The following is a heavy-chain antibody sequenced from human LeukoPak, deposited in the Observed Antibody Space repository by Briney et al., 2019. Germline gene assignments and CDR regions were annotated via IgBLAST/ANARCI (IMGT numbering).Heavy chain of an antibody. J-gene: IGHJ4*02. V-gene: IGHV1-69*05. Sequence: ASVKVSCKASGGTFSSYAISWVRQAPGQGLEWMGGIIPIFGTANYAQKFQGRVTMTRDTSISTAYMELSRLRSDDTAVYYCAREGGYSYGNDYWGQGTLVTVSS. CDR1: GGTFSSYA. CDR2: IIPIFGTA. CDR3: AREGGYSYGNDY. D-gene: IGHD5-18*01.